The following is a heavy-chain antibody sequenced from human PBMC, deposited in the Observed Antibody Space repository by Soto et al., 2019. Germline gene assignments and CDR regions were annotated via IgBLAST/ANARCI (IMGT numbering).Heavy chain of an antibody. V-gene: IGHV4-30-4*01. CDR2: ISYSGST. J-gene: IGHJ4*02. D-gene: IGHD1-7*01. Sequence: QVQLQESGPALVKPSQTLSLTCTVSGGSISSGNYYWSWIRQPPGKGLEWIGFISYSGSTYYNASLKSRVTISVDMSKNQFSLNLNSVTAADTAVYYCATMGTPATGLYYFDYWGQGTLVTVSS. CDR1: GGSISSGNYY. CDR3: ATMGTPATGLYYFDY.